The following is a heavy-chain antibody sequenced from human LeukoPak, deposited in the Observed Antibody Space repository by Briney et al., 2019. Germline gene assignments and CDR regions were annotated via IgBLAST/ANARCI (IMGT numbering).Heavy chain of an antibody. D-gene: IGHD3-10*01. CDR2: IWYDGSHD. CDR3: ARSGRGVDSFYFYMDV. Sequence: GTSLRLSCATSGFTFSHYAFHWVRQAPGKGLEWVAVIWYDGSHDTYADSVKGRFTISRDNAKNSLYLQMNSLRAEDTAVYYCARSGRGVDSFYFYMDVWGKGTTVTVSS. V-gene: IGHV3-33*01. CDR1: GFTFSHYA. J-gene: IGHJ6*03.